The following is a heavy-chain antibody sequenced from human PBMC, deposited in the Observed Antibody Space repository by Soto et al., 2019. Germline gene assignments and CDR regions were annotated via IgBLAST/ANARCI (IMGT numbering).Heavy chain of an antibody. CDR1: GFSFSTYS. CDR2: ITATGDRT. J-gene: IGHJ4*02. CDR3: ATMNGYFEY. Sequence: GGSLRLSCADSGFSFSTYSMSWVRQTPGKGLEWVSAITATGDRTYYADSVTGRFTISRDNSKKTHYLQMTSLRAEDTAIYYCATMNGYFEYWGQGTPVTVSS. D-gene: IGHD3-22*01. V-gene: IGHV3-23*01.